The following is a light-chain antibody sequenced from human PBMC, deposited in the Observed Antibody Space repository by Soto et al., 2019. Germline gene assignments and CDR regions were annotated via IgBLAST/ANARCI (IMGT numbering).Light chain of an antibody. CDR2: DAS. CDR3: QQHISWPLT. J-gene: IGKJ4*01. CDR1: QSVTSS. Sequence: EIVLTQSPATLSLSPGERATLSCRASQSVTSSLAWYQQKPGQAPRLLVYDASNRATGIPTRFSGSGSGTDFTLTISSLEPEDFAVYYCQQHISWPLTFGGGTKVDIK. V-gene: IGKV3-11*01.